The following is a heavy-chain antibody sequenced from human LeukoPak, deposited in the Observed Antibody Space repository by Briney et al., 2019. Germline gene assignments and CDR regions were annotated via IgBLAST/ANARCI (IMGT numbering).Heavy chain of an antibody. D-gene: IGHD3-9*01. J-gene: IGHJ6*02. CDR3: ARENGYYDILTGFPYYYGMDV. CDR1: GFTFSSYG. CDR2: IWYDGSTK. V-gene: IGHV3-33*01. Sequence: GRSLRLSCAASGFTFSSYGMHWVRQAPGKGLEWVAVIWYDGSTKYYADSVKGRFTISRDNSKNTLYLQMNSLRAEDTAVYYCARENGYYDILTGFPYYYGMDVWGQGTTVTVSS.